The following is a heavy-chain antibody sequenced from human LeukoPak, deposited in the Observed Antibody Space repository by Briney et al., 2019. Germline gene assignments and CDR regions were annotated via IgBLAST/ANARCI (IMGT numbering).Heavy chain of an antibody. D-gene: IGHD1-14*01. J-gene: IGHJ5*02. CDR2: IDHTGST. CDR1: GGSFSGYY. V-gene: IGHV4-34*01. CDR3: ATTRRKAYDNHWHWFDP. Sequence: PSETLSLTCIVPGGSFSGYYWSWIRQPPGKGLQWIGEIDHTGSTNYNPSLKSRVTISVDTSKNQFSLRLKSVTAADTGVYYCATTRRKAYDNHWHWFDPWGQGTVVTVPS.